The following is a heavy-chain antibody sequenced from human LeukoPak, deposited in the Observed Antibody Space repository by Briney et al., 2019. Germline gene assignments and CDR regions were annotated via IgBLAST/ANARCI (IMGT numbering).Heavy chain of an antibody. CDR1: GFTFSSYW. D-gene: IGHD3-3*01. CDR2: IKQDGSDK. Sequence: GGSLRLSCAASGFTFSSYWMSWVRQAPGKGLEWVANIKQDGSDKYYVDSVKGRFTISRDNAKNSLYLQMNSLRAEDTAVYYCARPLRESGYFYFDYWGQGTLVTVSS. CDR3: ARPLRESGYFYFDY. V-gene: IGHV3-7*01. J-gene: IGHJ4*02.